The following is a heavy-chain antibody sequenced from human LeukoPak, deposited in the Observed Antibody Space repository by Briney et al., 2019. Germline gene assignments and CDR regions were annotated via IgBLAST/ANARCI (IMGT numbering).Heavy chain of an antibody. D-gene: IGHD2-15*01. Sequence: GSLRLSCAASGFTFSSYAMHRVRQAPGKGLEWVAVISYDGSNKYYADSVKGRFTISRDNSKNTLYLQMNSLRAEDTAVYYCEGSGHTDFDYWGQGTLVTVSS. CDR2: ISYDGSNK. CDR3: EGSGHTDFDY. J-gene: IGHJ4*02. V-gene: IGHV3-30-3*01. CDR1: GFTFSSYA.